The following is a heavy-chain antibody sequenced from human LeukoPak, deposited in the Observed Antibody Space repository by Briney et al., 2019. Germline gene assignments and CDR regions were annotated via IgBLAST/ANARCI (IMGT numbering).Heavy chain of an antibody. CDR3: ARAASSSTAAAFDI. CDR2: IIPIFGTA. Sequence: SVKVPCKASGGTFSSYAISWVRQAPGQGLEWMGGIIPIFGTANYAQKFQGRVTITADESTSTAYMELSSLRSEDTAVYYCARAASSSTAAAFDIWGQGTMVTVSS. D-gene: IGHD6-6*01. V-gene: IGHV1-69*13. CDR1: GGTFSSYA. J-gene: IGHJ3*02.